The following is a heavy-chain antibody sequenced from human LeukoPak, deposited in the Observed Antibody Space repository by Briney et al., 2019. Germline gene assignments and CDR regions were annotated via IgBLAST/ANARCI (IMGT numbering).Heavy chain of an antibody. Sequence: GGSLRLSCAASGFTFEDHGMSWVRQVAGKGLEWVSGIHWSGVGTGYAASVKGRFTISRDNAKNSLYLQMNSLRAEDTAVYYCAKGQNYDSSGYCGTYYFDYWGQGTLVTVSS. D-gene: IGHD3-22*01. J-gene: IGHJ4*02. CDR3: AKGQNYDSSGYCGTYYFDY. CDR2: IHWSGVGT. V-gene: IGHV3-20*04. CDR1: GFTFEDHG.